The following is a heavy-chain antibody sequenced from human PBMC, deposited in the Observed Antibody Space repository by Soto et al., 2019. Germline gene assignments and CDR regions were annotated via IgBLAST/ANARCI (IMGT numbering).Heavy chain of an antibody. D-gene: IGHD3-10*01. J-gene: IGHJ4*02. V-gene: IGHV3-30*18. CDR2: ISYDGSDT. CDR3: AKDKGVRSFDY. Sequence: QVQLVESGGGAVQPGRSLRLSCAASGLTFSRHGMHWVRQAPGKGLEWVAFISYDGSDTYYADSVKGRFTISRDDSRNTLYVQMSSLRAEDTAVYYCAKDKGVRSFDYWGQGTRVTVSS. CDR1: GLTFSRHG.